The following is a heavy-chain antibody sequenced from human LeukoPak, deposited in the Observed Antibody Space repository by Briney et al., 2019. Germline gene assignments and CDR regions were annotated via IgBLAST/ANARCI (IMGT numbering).Heavy chain of an antibody. CDR1: GGSISSYY. CDR3: ALEMATIPQGY. Sequence: SETLSLTCTVSGGSISSYYWSWIRQPPGKGLEWIGEVNHSGSTNYNPSLKSRVNISVDTSNNHFSLNLSSVTAADTALYYCALEMATIPQGYWGQGTLVTVSS. D-gene: IGHD5-24*01. J-gene: IGHJ4*02. CDR2: VNHSGST. V-gene: IGHV4-34*01.